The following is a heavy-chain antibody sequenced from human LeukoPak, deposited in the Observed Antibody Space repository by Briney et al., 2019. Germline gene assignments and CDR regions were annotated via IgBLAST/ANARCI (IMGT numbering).Heavy chain of an antibody. J-gene: IGHJ3*02. CDR1: GFTFSSSE. CDR2: ISISGRTT. V-gene: IGHV3-48*03. Sequence: GESLRLSCAASGFTFSSSEMNWVRQAPGKVLEWVSFISISGRTTYYADSVKGRFTISRDNAKNSLYLQMNSLRAEDTAVYYCAREEAIAAAGDAFDIWGQGTWSPSLQ. D-gene: IGHD6-13*01. CDR3: AREEAIAAAGDAFDI.